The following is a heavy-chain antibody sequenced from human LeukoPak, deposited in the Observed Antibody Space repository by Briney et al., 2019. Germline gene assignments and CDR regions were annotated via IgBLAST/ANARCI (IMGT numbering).Heavy chain of an antibody. Sequence: SETLSLTCSVSGGSISNYYWNWLRQPAGKGLEWIGRIYASGSTNYNPSLKSRITVSMDKSKNHFSLNLKSVTAADTAFYYCARDFYGDDGHHPFDYWGQGIQVTVSS. CDR1: GGSISNYY. CDR2: IYASGST. V-gene: IGHV4-4*07. CDR3: ARDFYGDDGHHPFDY. D-gene: IGHD2/OR15-2a*01. J-gene: IGHJ4*02.